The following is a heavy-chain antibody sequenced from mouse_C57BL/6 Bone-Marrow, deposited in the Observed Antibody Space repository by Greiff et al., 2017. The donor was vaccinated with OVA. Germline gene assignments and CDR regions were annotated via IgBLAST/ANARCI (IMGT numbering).Heavy chain of an antibody. CDR1: GFNIKDDY. CDR3: VRYYFDY. J-gene: IGHJ2*01. CDR2: IDPENGDT. Sequence: VQLQQSGAELVRPGASVKLSCTASGFNIKDDYMHWVKQRPEQGLEWIGWIDPENGDTEYASKFQGKATITADTSSNTAYLQLSSLTAEDTAVYYCVRYYFDYWGQGTTLTVSS. D-gene: IGHD1-1*01. V-gene: IGHV14-4*01.